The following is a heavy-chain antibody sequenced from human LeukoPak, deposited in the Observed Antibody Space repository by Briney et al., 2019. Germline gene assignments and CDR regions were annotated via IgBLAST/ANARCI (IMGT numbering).Heavy chain of an antibody. Sequence: ASAKVSCKASGYTFTSYYMHWVRQAPGQGLEWMGIINPSGGSTSYAQKFQGRVTMTRDTSTSTVYMELSSLRSEDTAVYYCARDGIRTTFDYWGQGTLVTVSS. D-gene: IGHD1-1*01. CDR1: GYTFTSYY. CDR3: ARDGIRTTFDY. CDR2: INPSGGST. J-gene: IGHJ4*02. V-gene: IGHV1-46*01.